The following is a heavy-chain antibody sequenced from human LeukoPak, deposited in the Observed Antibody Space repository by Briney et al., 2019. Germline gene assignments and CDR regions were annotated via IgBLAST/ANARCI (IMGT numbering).Heavy chain of an antibody. CDR1: GGSISSGSYY. V-gene: IGHV4-61*02. CDR3: ARSGYSYGLFDY. D-gene: IGHD5-18*01. Sequence: PSETLSLTCTVSGGSISSGSYYWSWIRQPAGKGLEWIGRIYTSGSTNYNPSLKSRVTISVDTSKNQFSLKLSSVTAADTAVYYCARSGYSYGLFDYWGQGTLVTVSS. CDR2: IYTSGST. J-gene: IGHJ4*02.